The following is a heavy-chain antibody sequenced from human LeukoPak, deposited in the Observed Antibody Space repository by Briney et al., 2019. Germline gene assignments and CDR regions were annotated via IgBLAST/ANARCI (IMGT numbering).Heavy chain of an antibody. Sequence: ASVKVSCKASGYTFTSYGISWVRQAPGQGLEWMGWISAYNGNTSYAQKLQGRVTMTTDTSTSTAYMELRSLRSDDTAVYYCARDLSDYDILTGYSPNWFDPWGQGTLVTVSS. CDR3: ARDLSDYDILTGYSPNWFDP. D-gene: IGHD3-9*01. J-gene: IGHJ5*02. CDR2: ISAYNGNT. CDR1: GYTFTSYG. V-gene: IGHV1-18*01.